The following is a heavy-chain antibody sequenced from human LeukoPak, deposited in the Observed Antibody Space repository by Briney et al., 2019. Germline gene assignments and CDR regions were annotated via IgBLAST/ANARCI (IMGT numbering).Heavy chain of an antibody. CDR3: ASRPADTTWYGVFDY. D-gene: IGHD3-10*01. V-gene: IGHV4-59*11. Sequence: SETLSLTCSVSGGSISSHYWSWIRQPPGKRLEWIGYIFNTGNTNYNPSLASRVTMSVDTSRAQFFLRLSPVTAADTAIYYCASRPADTTWYGVFDYWSQGTLVTVSS. CDR2: IFNTGNT. J-gene: IGHJ4*02. CDR1: GGSISSHY.